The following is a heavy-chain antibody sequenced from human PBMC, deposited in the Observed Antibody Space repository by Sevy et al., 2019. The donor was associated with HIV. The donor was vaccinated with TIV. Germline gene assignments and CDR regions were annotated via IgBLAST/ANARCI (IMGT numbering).Heavy chain of an antibody. Sequence: GGSLRLSCAASGFTVSSNYMSWVRQAPGKGLEWVSVIYSGGSTYYADSVKGRFTISRDNSKNTRYLQMNSLRAEDTAVYYCARDRADPYSSSWQYYFDYWGQGTLVTVSS. V-gene: IGHV3-53*01. J-gene: IGHJ4*02. CDR2: IYSGGST. CDR3: ARDRADPYSSSWQYYFDY. CDR1: GFTVSSNY. D-gene: IGHD6-13*01.